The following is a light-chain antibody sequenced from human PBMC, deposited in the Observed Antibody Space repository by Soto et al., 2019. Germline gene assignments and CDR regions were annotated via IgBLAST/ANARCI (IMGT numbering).Light chain of an antibody. V-gene: IGKV1-9*01. J-gene: IGKJ5*01. CDR2: ASS. CDR3: QQLNTFPVT. CDR1: QGISSY. Sequence: DIQLTQSPSLLSASVGDRVTITCRASQGISSYLAWYQQTPGKAPKLLIYASSTLQSGVPSRFSGSGSGTEFTLTISSLQPEDFATYYCQQLNTFPVTFGQGTRLDI.